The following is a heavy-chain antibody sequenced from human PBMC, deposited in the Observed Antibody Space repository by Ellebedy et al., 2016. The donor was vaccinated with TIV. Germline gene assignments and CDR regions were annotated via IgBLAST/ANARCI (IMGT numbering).Heavy chain of an antibody. V-gene: IGHV1-8*01. Sequence: ASVKVSXKASGYTFTSYDINWVRQATGQGLEWMGWMNPNSGGTNYAQKFQGRVTITADESTSTAYMELSSLRSEDTAVYYCATRVGMRRYSSGWYFDYWGQGTLVTVSS. CDR3: ATRVGMRRYSSGWYFDY. J-gene: IGHJ4*02. CDR1: GYTFTSYD. CDR2: MNPNSGGT. D-gene: IGHD6-19*01.